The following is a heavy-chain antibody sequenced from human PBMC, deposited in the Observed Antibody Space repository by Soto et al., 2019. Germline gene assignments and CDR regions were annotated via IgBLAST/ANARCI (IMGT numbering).Heavy chain of an antibody. D-gene: IGHD3-16*01. V-gene: IGHV3-30*04. CDR3: AKDLYYYDFSLDDS. Sequence: EHLVESGGGVVQPGRSLRLSCTGSGFTFSSYATHWVRLAPGKGLEWVAVVSYDGSIENYADSVRGRFTISRDNSKNTVFLQMNSLRVEDTAVYYCAKDLYYYDFSLDDSWGQGTLVTVSS. J-gene: IGHJ5*02. CDR2: VSYDGSIE. CDR1: GFTFSSYA.